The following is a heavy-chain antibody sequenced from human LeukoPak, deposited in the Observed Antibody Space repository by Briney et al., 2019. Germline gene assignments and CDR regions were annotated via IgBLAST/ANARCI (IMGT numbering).Heavy chain of an antibody. CDR2: INHSGST. V-gene: IGHV4-34*01. CDR3: ARGGYCIGTRCYYYYGMGV. J-gene: IGHJ6*01. Sequence: SETLSLTCAVYGGSFSGYYWSWIRQPPGKGLEWIGEINHSGSTNYNPSLKSRVTISVDTSKNQFSLKLSSVTAADTAVYYCARGGYCIGTRCYYYYGMGVWGQGTTVTVSP. CDR1: GGSFSGYY. D-gene: IGHD2-15*01.